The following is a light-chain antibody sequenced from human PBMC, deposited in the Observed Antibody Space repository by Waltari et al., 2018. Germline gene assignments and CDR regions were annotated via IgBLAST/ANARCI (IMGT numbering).Light chain of an antibody. Sequence: LLTPSPCTLSLSPGERATLSCRASQSFSNNYLAWYQQKPGQAPRLLIYHASSRATGIPDRFSGSGSGTGFTLTISRLEPEDFAVYYCQQYVSSPYTFGQGTKLEIK. CDR3: QQYVSSPYT. CDR1: QSFSNNY. CDR2: HAS. J-gene: IGKJ2*01. V-gene: IGKV3-20*01.